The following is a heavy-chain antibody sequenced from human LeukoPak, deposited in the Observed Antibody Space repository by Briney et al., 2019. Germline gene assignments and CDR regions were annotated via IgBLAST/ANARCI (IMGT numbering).Heavy chain of an antibody. J-gene: IGHJ6*03. CDR3: ARPGELGIHYYYMDV. CDR1: SGSISTSNYY. Sequence: SETLSLTCTVSSGSISTSNYYWGWVRQPPGKALEWIGNIFYSGSTYYSPSLKSRVTISVDTSKNQFSLKLSSVTAADTAVYYCARPGELGIHYYYMDVWGKGTTVTVSS. V-gene: IGHV4-39*07. CDR2: IFYSGST. D-gene: IGHD7-27*01.